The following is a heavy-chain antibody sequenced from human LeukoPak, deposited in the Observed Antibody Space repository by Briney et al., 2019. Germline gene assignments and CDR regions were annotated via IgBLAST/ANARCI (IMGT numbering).Heavy chain of an antibody. D-gene: IGHD3-22*01. V-gene: IGHV3-74*01. CDR1: GFTFSRYW. CDR2: LNTDGSTT. J-gene: IGHJ4*02. CDR3: AKVYYDSSGWNY. Sequence: GGSLRLSCAASGFTFSRYWMHWVRQAPGKGLVWVSRLNTDGSTTSYADSVRGQFTISRDNAENTVYLQMNSLRAEDTAVYYCAKVYYDSSGWNYWGQGTLVTVSS.